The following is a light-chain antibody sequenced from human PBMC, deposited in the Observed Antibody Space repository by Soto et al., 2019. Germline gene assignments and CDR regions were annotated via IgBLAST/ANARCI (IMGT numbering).Light chain of an antibody. Sequence: EIVLTQSPATLSLSPGARATLSCRASQSVSSYLAWYQQKPGQAPRLLIYDASNRATGIPARFSGSGSGTDFTLTIISLEPEDVAVYCCQQRSNWPWTFGQGTKVDIK. CDR1: QSVSSY. J-gene: IGKJ1*01. CDR2: DAS. V-gene: IGKV3-11*01. CDR3: QQRSNWPWT.